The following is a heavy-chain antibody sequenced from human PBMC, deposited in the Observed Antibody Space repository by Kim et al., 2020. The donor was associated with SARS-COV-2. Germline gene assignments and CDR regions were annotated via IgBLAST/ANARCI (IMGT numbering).Heavy chain of an antibody. Sequence: SETLSLTCTVSGGSITNSTFHWGWIRQPPGKGLEWIGSIYYGGPYSGSTYYHPSLKSRVSVSVDTSKNRFSLQLSSVTAADTAVFFCARHRGKGRSLVVVPAGSGYDSWGQGLLVTVSS. V-gene: IGHV4-39*01. J-gene: IGHJ4*02. D-gene: IGHD2-15*01. CDR2: IYYGGPYSGST. CDR1: GGSITNSTFH. CDR3: ARHRGKGRSLVVVPAGSGYDS.